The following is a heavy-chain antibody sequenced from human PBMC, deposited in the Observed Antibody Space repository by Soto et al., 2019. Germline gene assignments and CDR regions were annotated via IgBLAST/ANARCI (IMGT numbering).Heavy chain of an antibody. CDR2: IIPIFGTA. J-gene: IGHJ4*02. D-gene: IGHD6-6*01. Sequence: QVQLVQSGAEVKKPGSSVKVSCKASGGTFSSYAISWVRQAPGQGLEWMGGIIPIFGTANYAQKFQGRVTITADESTSTAYMERSSLRSEDTAVYYCARVDYSSSSLHFDYWGQGTLVTVSS. V-gene: IGHV1-69*01. CDR1: GGTFSSYA. CDR3: ARVDYSSSSLHFDY.